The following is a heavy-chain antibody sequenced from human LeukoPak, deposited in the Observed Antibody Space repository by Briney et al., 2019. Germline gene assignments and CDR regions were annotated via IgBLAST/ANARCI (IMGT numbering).Heavy chain of an antibody. V-gene: IGHV4-30-4*01. Sequence: SETLSLTCTVSGGSITNGDYYWTWIRQPPGKGLEWIGYIYYSGTIYYNPSLKSRLTISVDKSKNQFSLKLSSVTAADTAVYYCGTWYYDFWSGYSPMGDYWGQGTQVTVSS. D-gene: IGHD3-3*01. CDR1: GGSITNGDYY. CDR2: IYYSGTI. J-gene: IGHJ4*02. CDR3: GTWYYDFWSGYSPMGDY.